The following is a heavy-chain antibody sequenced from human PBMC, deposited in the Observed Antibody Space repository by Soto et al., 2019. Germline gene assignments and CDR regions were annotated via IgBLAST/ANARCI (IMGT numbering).Heavy chain of an antibody. CDR3: ARFRVSWWFDP. Sequence: PSETLSLTCTVSGGSISSGDYYWSWIRQPPGKGLEWIGYIYYSGSTYYNPSLKSRVTISVDTSKNQFSLKLSSVTAADTAVYYCARFRVSWWFDPWGQGTLVTVSS. D-gene: IGHD3-10*01. V-gene: IGHV4-30-4*01. J-gene: IGHJ5*02. CDR1: GGSISSGDYY. CDR2: IYYSGST.